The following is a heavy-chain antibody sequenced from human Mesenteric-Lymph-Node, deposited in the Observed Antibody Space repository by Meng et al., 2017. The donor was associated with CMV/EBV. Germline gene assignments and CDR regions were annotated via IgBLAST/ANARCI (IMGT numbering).Heavy chain of an antibody. CDR3: AGGFEFQDYSAYVGVPRCDP. CDR2: ISSSSTTI. D-gene: IGHD4-17*01. CDR1: GFTFSSYS. V-gene: IGHV3-48*04. J-gene: IGHJ5*02. Sequence: GGSLRLSCAASGFTFSSYSMNWVRQAPGKGLEWVSYISSSSTTIYYADSVKGRFTISSDNAKNSLLLQMYNLRGEDTAVYFCAGGFEFQDYSAYVGVPRCDPWGQGTLVTVSS.